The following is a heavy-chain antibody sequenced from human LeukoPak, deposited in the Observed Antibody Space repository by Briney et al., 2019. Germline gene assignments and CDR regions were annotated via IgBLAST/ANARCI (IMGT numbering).Heavy chain of an antibody. Sequence: SETLSLTCAVYGGSLSGYYWSWIRQPPGKGLEWIGEINHSGSTNYNPSLKSRVTISVDTSKNQFSLKLSSVTAADTAVYYCARGWYSSSWGYYYGMDVWGQGTTVTVS. J-gene: IGHJ6*02. V-gene: IGHV4-34*01. D-gene: IGHD6-13*01. CDR3: ARGWYSSSWGYYYGMDV. CDR1: GGSLSGYY. CDR2: INHSGST.